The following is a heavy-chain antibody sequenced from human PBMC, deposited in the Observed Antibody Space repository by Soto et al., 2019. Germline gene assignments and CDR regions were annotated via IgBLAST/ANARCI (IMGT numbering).Heavy chain of an antibody. Sequence: QVQLQESGPGVVKPSETLSLTCTVSGASVSSHHWTLIRQPPGKGLEWIGDYSDSASYSPSLKSRVTISADTSKNQFSLNLSSVTAADTAVYYCAAYRRGEGGRGYWGQGTLVTVSS. CDR3: AAYRRGEGGRGY. V-gene: IGHV4-59*08. CDR1: GASVSSHH. D-gene: IGHD6-19*01. J-gene: IGHJ4*02. CDR2: DYSDSA.